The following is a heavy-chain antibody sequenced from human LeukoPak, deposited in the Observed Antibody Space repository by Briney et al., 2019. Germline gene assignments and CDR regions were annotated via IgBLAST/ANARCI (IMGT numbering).Heavy chain of an antibody. V-gene: IGHV1-2*02. J-gene: IGHJ6*03. CDR1: GYTFTGYY. CDR3: ARLARYSWSPISPLYYYYYMDV. D-gene: IGHD1-26*01. CDR2: INPNSGGT. Sequence: ASVKVSCKASGYTFTGYYMHWVRQAPGQGLEWMGWINPNSGGTNYAQKFQGRVTMTRDTSISTAYMELSSLRSEDTAVYYCARLARYSWSPISPLYYYYYMDVWGKGTTVTVSS.